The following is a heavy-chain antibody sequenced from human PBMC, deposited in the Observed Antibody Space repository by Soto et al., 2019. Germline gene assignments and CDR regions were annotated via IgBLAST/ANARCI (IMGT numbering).Heavy chain of an antibody. J-gene: IGHJ5*02. D-gene: IGHD3-10*01. CDR1: GFTFSDYY. CDR2: ISSSSTI. CDR3: ARDGSPFGELNNWFDP. Sequence: GGSLRLSCAASGFTFSDYYMNWVRQAPGKGLEWVSSISSSSTIYYGDSVKGRFTISRDNAKNSLYLRMNSLRAEDTAVYYCARDGSPFGELNNWFDPWGQGTLVTVSS. V-gene: IGHV3-11*04.